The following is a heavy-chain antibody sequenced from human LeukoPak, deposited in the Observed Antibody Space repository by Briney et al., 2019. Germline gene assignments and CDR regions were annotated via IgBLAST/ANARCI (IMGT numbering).Heavy chain of an antibody. CDR2: ISSKTKSI. J-gene: IGHJ3*01. CDR1: GFTFNTYS. V-gene: IGHV3-21*01. Sequence: PGGSLRLSCAASGFTFNTYSMNWVRQAPGKGLEWVSSISSKTKSIYYSDSVKGRFTISRDNAKKSLFLQMNSLRAEDTAVYYCARDGVEMSEVVLHGAFDVWGQGTTVTVSS. D-gene: IGHD5-24*01. CDR3: ARDGVEMSEVVLHGAFDV.